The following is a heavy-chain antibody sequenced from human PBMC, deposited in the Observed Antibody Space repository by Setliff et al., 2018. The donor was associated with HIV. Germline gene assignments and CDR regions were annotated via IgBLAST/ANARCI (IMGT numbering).Heavy chain of an antibody. CDR3: ARGGLGFLDWCLPDS. J-gene: IGHJ4*02. V-gene: IGHV1-18*04. Sequence: ASVKVSCKASGYDFSSYSMMWVRQTPGQGLEWLGWISGLTGEARLAKEFQGRVTLTTSAYTAYMELKSLRSEDRGVYYCARGGLGFLDWCLPDSWGQGTLVTVSS. CDR2: ISGLTGEA. CDR1: GYDFSSYS. D-gene: IGHD2-21*02.